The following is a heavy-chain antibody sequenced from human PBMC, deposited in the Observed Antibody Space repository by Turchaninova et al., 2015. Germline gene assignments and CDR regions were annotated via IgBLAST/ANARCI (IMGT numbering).Heavy chain of an antibody. D-gene: IGHD3-10*01. Sequence: QVQLQQWGAGLLKPSETLSLTCAVYGGSFSGYYWSWIRQPPGKGLEWMGEINHSGITNYTPSLKIRVTVSGDTSKNRFSLKLSSGTAADTAVYYCARYGSGYYFDYWGQGTLVTVSS. J-gene: IGHJ4*02. CDR2: INHSGIT. CDR3: ARYGSGYYFDY. CDR1: GGSFSGYY. V-gene: IGHV4-34*01.